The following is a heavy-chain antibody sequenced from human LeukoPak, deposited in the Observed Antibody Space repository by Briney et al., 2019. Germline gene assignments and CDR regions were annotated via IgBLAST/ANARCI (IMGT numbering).Heavy chain of an antibody. Sequence: GGYLRLSCAASGFTFSSYGIHWVRQAPGKGLEWVAVIWYDGSNKYYADSVKGRFTISRDNSKNTLYLQMNSLRAEDTAVYYCARDSSGYFGDWGQGTLVTVSS. D-gene: IGHD3-22*01. CDR2: IWYDGSNK. J-gene: IGHJ4*02. CDR1: GFTFSSYG. CDR3: ARDSSGYFGD. V-gene: IGHV3-33*01.